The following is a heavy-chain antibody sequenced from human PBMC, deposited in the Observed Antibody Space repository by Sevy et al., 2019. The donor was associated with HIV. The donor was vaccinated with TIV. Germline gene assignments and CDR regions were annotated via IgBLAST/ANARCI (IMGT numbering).Heavy chain of an antibody. CDR2: IKQDGSEK. J-gene: IGHJ5*02. D-gene: IGHD7-27*01. CDR1: GFTFSNYW. V-gene: IGHV3-7*01. Sequence: GGSLRLSCAASGFTFSNYWMSWVRQAPGKGLEWVANIKQDGSEKYYVDSVKGRFTISRDNAKNSLSLQMNSLRAGDTAMYYCARDKGLGWVDPWGQGTLVTVSS. CDR3: ARDKGLGWVDP.